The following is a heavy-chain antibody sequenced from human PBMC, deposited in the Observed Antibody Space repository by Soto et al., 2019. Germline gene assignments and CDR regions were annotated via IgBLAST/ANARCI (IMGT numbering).Heavy chain of an antibody. Sequence: SETLSLTCTVSGGSISSSSHYWGWIRQPPGKGLEWIGSIYYSGSTYYNPSLKSRVTISVDTSKNQFSLKLSSVTAADTAVYYCARQKGDYGDYVGYWGQGTLVTVSS. D-gene: IGHD4-17*01. CDR1: GGSISSSSHY. J-gene: IGHJ4*02. V-gene: IGHV4-39*01. CDR2: IYYSGST. CDR3: ARQKGDYGDYVGY.